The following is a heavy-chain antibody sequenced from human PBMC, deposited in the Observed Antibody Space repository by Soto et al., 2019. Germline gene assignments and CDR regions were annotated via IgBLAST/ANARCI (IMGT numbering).Heavy chain of an antibody. CDR1: PFTFSSYA. J-gene: IGHJ6*02. V-gene: IGHV3-23*01. CDR3: ARYIPGVRYYGMEV. CDR2: IGESGTPT. Sequence: PGLSLRLSCEASPFTFSSYAIKWVRQGPVKGLEWVSLIGESGTPTYYADSVKGRFTISRDNSGNTLFLEMYSLRAEDTAVYYCARYIPGVRYYGMEVWGQGTTVTVSS. D-gene: IGHD2-2*01.